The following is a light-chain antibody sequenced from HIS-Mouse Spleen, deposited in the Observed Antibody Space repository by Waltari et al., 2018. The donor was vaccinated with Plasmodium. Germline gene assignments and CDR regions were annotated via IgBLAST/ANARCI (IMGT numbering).Light chain of an antibody. CDR2: EDS. Sequence: SYELTQPPSVSVSPGQTARITCSGDALPKKYAYWYQQKSGQAPVLVIYEDSKRPSGIPERISGASSGTMATLTSSGAQVADEADYDCYSTDSSGNHRVFGGGTKLNVL. CDR3: YSTDSSGNHRV. CDR1: ALPKKY. V-gene: IGLV3-10*01. J-gene: IGLJ3*02.